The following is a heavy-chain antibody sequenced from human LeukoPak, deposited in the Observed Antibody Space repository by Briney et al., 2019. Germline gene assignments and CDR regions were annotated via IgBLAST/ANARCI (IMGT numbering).Heavy chain of an antibody. CDR3: ARDRGMITVTLVDY. D-gene: IGHD4-17*01. V-gene: IGHV3-11*06. J-gene: IGHJ4*02. CDR2: ISSSSSYT. CDR1: GFTFSDYY. Sequence: GGSLRLSCAASGFTFSDYYMSWIRQAPGKGLEWVSYISSSSSYTNYADSVKGRFTISRDNAKNSLYLQMNSLRAEDTAVYYCARDRGMITVTLVDYWGQGTLVTVSS.